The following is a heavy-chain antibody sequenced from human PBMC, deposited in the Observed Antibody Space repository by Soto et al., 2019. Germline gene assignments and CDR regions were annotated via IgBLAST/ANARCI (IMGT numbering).Heavy chain of an antibody. D-gene: IGHD3-10*01. J-gene: IGHJ6*02. V-gene: IGHV4-4*02. CDR3: ARLTYYYGSGSPLYGMDV. Sequence: SEPLSITCAFSGCSISSGNGWSWVRPPPGKGLEWIGEINHSGSTNYNPSLKSRVTISVDTSKNQFSLKLSSVTAADTAVYYCARLTYYYGSGSPLYGMDVWGQGTKVTVSS. CDR1: GCSISSGNG. CDR2: INHSGST.